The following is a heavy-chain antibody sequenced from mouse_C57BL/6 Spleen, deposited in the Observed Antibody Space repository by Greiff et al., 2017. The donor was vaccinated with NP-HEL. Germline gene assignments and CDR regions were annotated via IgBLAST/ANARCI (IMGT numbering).Heavy chain of an antibody. V-gene: IGHV14-4*01. CDR1: GFNIKDDY. CDR2: IDPENGDT. D-gene: IGHD1-1*01. CDR3: TTDYYGSSYRYFDV. Sequence: EVQLQQSGAELVRPGASVKLSCTASGFNIKDDYMHWVKQRPEQGLEWIGWIDPENGDTEYASKFQGKATITADTSSHTAYLQLSSLTSEDTAVYYCTTDYYGSSYRYFDVWGIGTTVTVSS. J-gene: IGHJ1*03.